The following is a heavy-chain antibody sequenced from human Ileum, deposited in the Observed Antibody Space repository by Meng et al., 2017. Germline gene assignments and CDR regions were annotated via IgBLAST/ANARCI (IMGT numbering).Heavy chain of an antibody. D-gene: IGHD4-17*01. CDR1: SGSLTSSGSY. V-gene: IGHV4-39*02. CDR2: IYYRGTT. J-gene: IGHJ4*01. CDR3: ARGTDYGDSYYFDF. Sequence: QLQLQVSGPGLLEPSETLSLKCGVSSGSLTSSGSYWGWVRQSPGKGLEWMATIYYRGTTYYNPSLKSRVTISIDTSKSQVSLEMASVVAADSGLFYCARGTDYGDSYYFDFWGPGFLVTVSS.